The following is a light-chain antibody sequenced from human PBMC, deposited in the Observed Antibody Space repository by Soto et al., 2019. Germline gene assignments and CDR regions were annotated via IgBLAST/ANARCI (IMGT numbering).Light chain of an antibody. V-gene: IGKV3-20*01. J-gene: IGKJ1*01. CDR2: DAS. CDR3: QQYGNSPWT. Sequence: EIVLTQSPATLSLSPGERATLSCRASQSVSSYLAWYQQKPGQAPRLLIYDASSRATGIPDRFSGSGSGPDFTLTISRLEPEDLAVYYCQQYGNSPWTFGQGTKVDIK. CDR1: QSVSSY.